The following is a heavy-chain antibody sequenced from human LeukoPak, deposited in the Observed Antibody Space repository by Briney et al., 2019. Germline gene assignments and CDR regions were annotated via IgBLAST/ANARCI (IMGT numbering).Heavy chain of an antibody. J-gene: IGHJ6*02. CDR3: ARPYGGNSNYYYGMDV. Sequence: ASVKVSCKASGYTFTSYDFNWVRQATGQRPEWMGWMSPNSGDTGYAQKFQDRVTMTRNTSISTAYMELSSLRSEDTAVYYCARPYGGNSNYYYGMDVWGQGTTVTVSS. D-gene: IGHD4-23*01. V-gene: IGHV1-8*01. CDR2: MSPNSGDT. CDR1: GYTFTSYD.